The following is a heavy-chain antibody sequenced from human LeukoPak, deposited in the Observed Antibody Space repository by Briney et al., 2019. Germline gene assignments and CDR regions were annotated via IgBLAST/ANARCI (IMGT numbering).Heavy chain of an antibody. V-gene: IGHV3-23*01. CDR3: AKRLDSAVTATDY. CDR1: GFTFSSYA. J-gene: IGHJ4*02. D-gene: IGHD2-21*02. CDR2: ISGSGGST. Sequence: TGGSLRLSCAASGFTFSSYAMSWVRQAPGKGLEWVSAISGSGGSTYYADSVKGRFTISRDNSKNTLYLQMNSLRAEDTAVYYCAKRLDSAVTATDYWGQGTLVTVSS.